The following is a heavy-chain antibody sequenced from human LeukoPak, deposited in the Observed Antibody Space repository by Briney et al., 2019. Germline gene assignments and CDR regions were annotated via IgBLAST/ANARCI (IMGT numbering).Heavy chain of an antibody. CDR1: GGSIRSSYYY. Sequence: SETLSLTCTVSGGSIRSSYYYWGWIRQPPGKGLEWIGEINHSGSTNYNPSLKSRVTISVDTSKNQFSLKLSSVTAADTAVYYCARGGRGPVLRYFDWLSKTAFDPWGQGTLVTVSS. CDR3: ARGGRGPVLRYFDWLSKTAFDP. D-gene: IGHD3-9*01. J-gene: IGHJ5*02. V-gene: IGHV4-39*07. CDR2: INHSGST.